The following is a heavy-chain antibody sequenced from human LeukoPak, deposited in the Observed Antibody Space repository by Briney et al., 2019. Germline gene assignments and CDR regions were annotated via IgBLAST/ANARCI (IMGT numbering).Heavy chain of an antibody. CDR3: ARGREGGEQCSFCSRVFDY. D-gene: IGHD3-16*01. CDR2: ISSSSSYM. J-gene: IGHJ4*02. Sequence: PGGSLRLSCAASGFTFSDYSMNWVRQAPGKGLEWVSSISSSSSYMYYTDSVKGRFTISRDNAKNSLFLQMNSLRAEDTAVYYCARGREGGEQCSFCSRVFDYWGQGTLVTVSS. V-gene: IGHV3-21*04. CDR1: GFTFSDYS.